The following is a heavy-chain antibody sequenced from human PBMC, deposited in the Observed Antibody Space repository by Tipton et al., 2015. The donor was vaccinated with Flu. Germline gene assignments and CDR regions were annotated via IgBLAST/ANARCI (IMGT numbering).Heavy chain of an antibody. CDR3: ARRSYSYYAFDI. V-gene: IGHV5-51*01. D-gene: IGHD2-15*01. CDR2: IYPGDSDT. CDR1: AYSFTSYW. J-gene: IGHJ3*02. Sequence: QSGPEVKKPGESLKISCKVSAYSFTSYWIGWVRQMPGKGLDWMGIIYPGDSDTRYSPSFQGQVTISADKSISTAYLQWSSLKASDTAMYYCARRSYSYYAFDIWGQGTMVTVSS.